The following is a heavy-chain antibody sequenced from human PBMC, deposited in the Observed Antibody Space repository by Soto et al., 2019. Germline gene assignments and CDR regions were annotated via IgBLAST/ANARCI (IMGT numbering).Heavy chain of an antibody. CDR2: INWNGASA. V-gene: IGHV3-20*04. CDR1: GFTFDNYA. J-gene: IGHJ4*01. D-gene: IGHD6-25*01. Sequence: GGSLRLSCTVSGFTFDNYAMSWVRQAPGKGLEWISGINWNGASAGYADSVKGRFTISRDNAKNSLYLQMNSLRAEDTALYYCARDLNKAALSFEYWGQGTLVTV. CDR3: ARDLNKAALSFEY.